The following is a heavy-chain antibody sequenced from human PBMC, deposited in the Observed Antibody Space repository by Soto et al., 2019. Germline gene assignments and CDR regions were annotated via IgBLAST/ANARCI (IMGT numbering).Heavy chain of an antibody. Sequence: ASVKVSCKASGYTFTSYAMHWLRQAPGQRLEWMGWINAGNGNTKYSQKFQGRVTITRDTSASTAYMELSSLRSEETAVYYCARDLGYYGSGSLVYWGQGSQVTVSS. CDR1: GYTFTSYA. CDR3: ARDLGYYGSGSLVY. D-gene: IGHD3-10*01. J-gene: IGHJ4*02. CDR2: INAGNGNT. V-gene: IGHV1-3*01.